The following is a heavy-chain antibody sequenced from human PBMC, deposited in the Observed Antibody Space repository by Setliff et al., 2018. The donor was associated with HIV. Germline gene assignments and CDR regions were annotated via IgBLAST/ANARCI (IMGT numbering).Heavy chain of an antibody. D-gene: IGHD3-10*01. CDR2: IYHSEST. CDR3: ARGRFHRLHRPYSGSGSLGIQYFDY. Sequence: ASETLSLTCAVSGYSISSGYYWGWIRQPPGKGLEWTGSIYHSESTYYNPSLKSRVTISVDTSKSQFSLRLNSVTATDTALYYCARGRFHRLHRPYSGSGSLGIQYFDYWGQGTLVTVSS. CDR1: GYSISSGYY. J-gene: IGHJ4*02. V-gene: IGHV4-38-2*01.